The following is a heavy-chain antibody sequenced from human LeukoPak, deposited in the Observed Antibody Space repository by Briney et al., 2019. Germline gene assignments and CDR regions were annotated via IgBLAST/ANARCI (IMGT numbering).Heavy chain of an antibody. CDR2: ISYDRSNK. CDR1: GFTFSSYT. V-gene: IGHV3-30-3*01. D-gene: IGHD2-21*02. CDR3: ARGSDIVVVTATDDAFDI. Sequence: GGSLRLSCAASGFTFSSYTLHWVRQAPGKGLEWVALISYDRSNKYYADSVKGRFTISRDNSKNTLYLQMNSLRAEDTAVYYCARGSDIVVVTATDDAFDIWGQGTMVTVSS. J-gene: IGHJ3*02.